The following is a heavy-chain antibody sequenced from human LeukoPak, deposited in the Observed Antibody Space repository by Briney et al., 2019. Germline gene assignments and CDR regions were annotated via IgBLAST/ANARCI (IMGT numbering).Heavy chain of an antibody. CDR1: GFTFSDYN. Sequence: GGSLRLSCAASGFTFSDYNMHWVRQAPGKGPEWVSSITSSSSYIYYADSVKGRFTISRDNAKNSLYLQMNSLRAEDTAVYFCARAVSSTIPDYWGQGTRVTVSS. V-gene: IGHV3-21*01. D-gene: IGHD3-3*01. CDR3: ARAVSSTIPDY. CDR2: ITSSSSYI. J-gene: IGHJ4*02.